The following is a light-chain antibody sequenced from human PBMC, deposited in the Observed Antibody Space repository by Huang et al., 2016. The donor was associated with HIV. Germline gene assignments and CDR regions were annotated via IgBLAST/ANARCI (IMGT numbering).Light chain of an antibody. CDR1: QSVSSSY. CDR2: GVS. J-gene: IGKJ2*01. V-gene: IGKV3-20*01. Sequence: EIVLTQSPGTLSLSPGERATLSCRASQSVSSSYLAWYQQKPGQAPRLLIYGVSSRDTGIPDRFSGSGSGTDFTLTISRLEPEDFAVYYCQQYGSSPPYTFGQGTKLEIK. CDR3: QQYGSSPPYT.